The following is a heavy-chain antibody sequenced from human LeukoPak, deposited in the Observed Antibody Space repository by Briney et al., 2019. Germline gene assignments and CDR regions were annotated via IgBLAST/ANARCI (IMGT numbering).Heavy chain of an antibody. Sequence: GSLRLSCAASGFTFNDYWMTWVRQAPGKGLEWVANMKQDGSEIYYVDSVKGRFTISRDNADNSLYLQMNSLRAEDTAVYYCARESTYSYAYALDYWGQGTLVTVSS. V-gene: IGHV3-7*01. D-gene: IGHD5-18*01. J-gene: IGHJ4*02. CDR3: ARESTYSYAYALDY. CDR1: GFTFNDYW. CDR2: MKQDGSEI.